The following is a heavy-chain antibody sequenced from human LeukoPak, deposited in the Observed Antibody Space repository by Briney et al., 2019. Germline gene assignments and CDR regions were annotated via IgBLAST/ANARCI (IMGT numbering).Heavy chain of an antibody. J-gene: IGHJ4*02. CDR2: IYHSGST. Sequence: SGTLSLTCAVSGGSLSSSNWWSWVRQPPGKGLEWIGEIYHSGSTNYNPSLKSRVTISVDKSKNQFSLKLSSVTAADTAVYYCARVGRYCSGGSCRRSLDYWGQGTLVTVSS. CDR1: GGSLSSSNW. V-gene: IGHV4-4*02. CDR3: ARVGRYCSGGSCRRSLDY. D-gene: IGHD2-15*01.